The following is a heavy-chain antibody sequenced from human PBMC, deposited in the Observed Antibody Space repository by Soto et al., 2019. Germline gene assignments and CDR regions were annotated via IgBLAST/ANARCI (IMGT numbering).Heavy chain of an antibody. CDR1: GGSISSSSYH. D-gene: IGHD6-19*01. CDR2: IYYSGTT. Sequence: LQLQESGPGLVKPSETLSLTCTVSGGSISSSSYHWGWIRQPPGKGLEWIGSIYYSGTTYYNPSLKSRVTISVDTSKNQFSLKLSSVTAADTAVYYCARSISVAMDFWGQGTLVTVSS. J-gene: IGHJ4*02. CDR3: ARSISVAMDF. V-gene: IGHV4-39*01.